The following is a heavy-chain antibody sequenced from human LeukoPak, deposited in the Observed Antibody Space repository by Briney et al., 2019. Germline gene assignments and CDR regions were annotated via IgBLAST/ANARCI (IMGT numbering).Heavy chain of an antibody. D-gene: IGHD3-10*01. V-gene: IGHV4-59*01. CDR2: IYYSGST. Sequence: SETLSLTCTVSGGSISSYYWSWIRQPPGKGLEWIGYIYYSGSTNYNPSLKSRVTISVDTSKNQFSLKLSSVTAADTAMYYCARVWRGFDPWGQGTLVTVSS. CDR1: GGSISSYY. CDR3: ARVWRGFDP. J-gene: IGHJ5*02.